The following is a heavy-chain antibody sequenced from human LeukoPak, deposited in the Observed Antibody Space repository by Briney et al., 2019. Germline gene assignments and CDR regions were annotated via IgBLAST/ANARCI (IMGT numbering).Heavy chain of an antibody. CDR2: IYSGGST. Sequence: GGSLRLSCAASGFTVSSNYMSWVRQAPGKGLEWVSVIYSGGSTYYADSVKGRFTISRDNSKNTLYLQMNSLRAEDTAVYYCARVSSGWSAIDYWGQGTLVTVSS. D-gene: IGHD6-19*01. CDR1: GFTVSSNY. CDR3: ARVSSGWSAIDY. V-gene: IGHV3-66*01. J-gene: IGHJ4*02.